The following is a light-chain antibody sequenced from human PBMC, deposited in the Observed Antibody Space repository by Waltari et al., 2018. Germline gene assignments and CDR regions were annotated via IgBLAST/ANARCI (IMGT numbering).Light chain of an antibody. V-gene: IGKV1-39*01. CDR1: QSISLY. Sequence: DIQMTQSPPSLSASIGGRVTITCRSSQSISLYLNWYQQKPGKAPNLLIYAASALRSGVPSRFGGSGSGTEFTLTITSLQPEDFAVYSCQQSLTTPYTFGQGTKLEI. J-gene: IGKJ2*01. CDR2: AAS. CDR3: QQSLTTPYT.